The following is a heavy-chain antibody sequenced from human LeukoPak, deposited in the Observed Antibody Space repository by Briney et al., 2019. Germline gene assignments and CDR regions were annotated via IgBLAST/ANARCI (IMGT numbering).Heavy chain of an antibody. V-gene: IGHV3-23*01. Sequence: GGSLRLSCAASGFTFSNYAMNWVRQAPGKGLEWVSAISGSGGSTYAASVKGRFTISRDNSRNTLYLQMNSLRPEDTAVYYCAKPARTDYADYWGQGTLVTVSS. CDR2: ISGSGGST. CDR3: AKPARTDYADY. J-gene: IGHJ4*02. CDR1: GFTFSNYA. D-gene: IGHD1-14*01.